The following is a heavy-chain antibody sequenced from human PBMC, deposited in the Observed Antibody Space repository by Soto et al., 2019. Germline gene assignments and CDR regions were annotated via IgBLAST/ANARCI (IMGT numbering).Heavy chain of an antibody. V-gene: IGHV3-21*01. CDR2: ISSSSSYI. CDR1: GFTFSSYR. J-gene: IGHJ4*02. D-gene: IGHD6-13*01. CDR3: ARERVAAVGGHPLDY. Sequence: EVQLVESGGGLVKPGGSLRLSCAASGFTFSSYRMNWVRQAPGKGLEWVSSISSSSSYIYYADSVKGRFTISRDNAKNSLYLQMNSLRAEDTAVYYCARERVAAVGGHPLDYWGQGTLVTVSS.